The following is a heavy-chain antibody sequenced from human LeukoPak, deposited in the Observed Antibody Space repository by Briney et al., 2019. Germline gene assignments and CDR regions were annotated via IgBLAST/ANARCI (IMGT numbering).Heavy chain of an antibody. CDR2: IYHSGST. CDR1: GGSISSSNW. J-gene: IGHJ6*02. Sequence: PSETLSLTCAVSGGSISSSNWWSWVRQPPGKGLEWIGEIYHSGSTNYNPSLKSRVTISVDKSKNQFSLKLSSVTAADTAVYYCAITAMASYYYYGMDVWGQGTTVTVSS. CDR3: AITAMASYYYYGMDV. V-gene: IGHV4-4*02. D-gene: IGHD5-18*01.